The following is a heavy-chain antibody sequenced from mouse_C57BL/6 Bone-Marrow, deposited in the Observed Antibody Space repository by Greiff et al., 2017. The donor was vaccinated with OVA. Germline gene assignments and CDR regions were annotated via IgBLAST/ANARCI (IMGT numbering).Heavy chain of an antibody. CDR1: GFNITDDY. CDR3: STREGEGAY. CDR2: IDPADGDT. D-gene: IGHD3-3*01. V-gene: IGHV14-4*01. Sequence: EVQLQQSGAELVRPGASVKLSCTASGFNITDDYMHWVKQRPEQGLEWIGWIDPADGDTEYASKFKGKATITADTSSNTAYMQLSSLTSEDTAVYYCSTREGEGAYWGQGTLVTVSA. J-gene: IGHJ3*01.